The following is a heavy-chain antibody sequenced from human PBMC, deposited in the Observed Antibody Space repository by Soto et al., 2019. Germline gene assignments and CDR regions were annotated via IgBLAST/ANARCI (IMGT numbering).Heavy chain of an antibody. CDR2: IYHSGTT. CDR3: AMNRELGPGPLYYEY. Sequence: QVQLQESGPGLVRPSGTLSLTCAVSGDSIRSGNCWSWVRQAPQKGLDWLGEIYHSGTTMYNPSLKSRLTISVDKSKTQFSLTLISVTAADTAVYYCAMNRELGPGPLYYEYWCHGNLVAVSS. J-gene: IGHJ4*01. D-gene: IGHD1-1*01. V-gene: IGHV4-4*02. CDR1: GDSIRSGNC.